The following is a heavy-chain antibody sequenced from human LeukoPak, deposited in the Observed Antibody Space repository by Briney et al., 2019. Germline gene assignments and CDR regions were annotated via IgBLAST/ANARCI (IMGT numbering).Heavy chain of an antibody. CDR3: AREWRIQLYLPDY. D-gene: IGHD5-18*01. CDR2: INPSIDSI. V-gene: IGHV1-46*01. Sequence: GASVKVSCKASGYTLTTYYIHWVRQAPGQGLEWMGIINPSIDSIYYARKFQRRVTMTSDTSTSTVYMELSDLRSEDTAVYYCAREWRIQLYLPDYWGQGTLVTVSS. J-gene: IGHJ4*02. CDR1: GYTLTTYY.